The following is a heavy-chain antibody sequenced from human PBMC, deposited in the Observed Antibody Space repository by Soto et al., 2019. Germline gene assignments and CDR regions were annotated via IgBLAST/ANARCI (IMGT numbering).Heavy chain of an antibody. CDR3: ARSTPPSYYYGSGSYSRSSHYYYYYGMDV. V-gene: IGHV1-69*13. D-gene: IGHD3-10*01. CDR2: IIPIFGTA. J-gene: IGHJ6*02. CDR1: GGTFSSYA. Sequence: SVKVSCKASGGTFSSYAISWVRQAPGQGLEWMGGIIPIFGTANYAQKFQGRVTITADESTSTAYMELSSLRSEDTAVYYCARSTPPSYYYGSGSYSRSSHYYYYYGMDVWGQGTTVTVSS.